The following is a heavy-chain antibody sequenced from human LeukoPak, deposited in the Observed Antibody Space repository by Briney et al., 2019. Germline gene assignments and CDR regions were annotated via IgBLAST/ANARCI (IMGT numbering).Heavy chain of an antibody. V-gene: IGHV3-23*01. Sequence: PGGSLRLSCAASGFTFSNYAMSWVRQAPGKGLEWVSAISASGGSIYYADSVKGRFTISKDNAKNTVYLQMNSLRAEDTAVYYCVSFYETYWGRGTLVTVSS. CDR2: ISASGGSI. J-gene: IGHJ4*02. CDR3: VSFYETY. D-gene: IGHD2/OR15-2a*01. CDR1: GFTFSNYA.